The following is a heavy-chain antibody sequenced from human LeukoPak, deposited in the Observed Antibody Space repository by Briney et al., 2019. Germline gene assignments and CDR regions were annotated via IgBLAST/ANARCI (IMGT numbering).Heavy chain of an antibody. V-gene: IGHV3-9*01. J-gene: IGHJ4*02. CDR2: ISWNSGSI. D-gene: IGHD3-3*01. Sequence: PGRSLRLSCAASGFTFNDFAMHWVRQTPGKGLEWVSGISWNSGSIGYADSVKGRFTISRDNAKNSLYLQMNSLRAEDTAVYYCARDKNYDFWSGYYVFDYWGQGTLVTVSS. CDR3: ARDKNYDFWSGYYVFDY. CDR1: GFTFNDFA.